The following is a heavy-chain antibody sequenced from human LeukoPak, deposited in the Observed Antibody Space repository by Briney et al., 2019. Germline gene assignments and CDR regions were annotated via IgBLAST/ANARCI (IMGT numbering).Heavy chain of an antibody. J-gene: IGHJ3*02. CDR1: GGSISTYY. D-gene: IGHD6-13*01. CDR2: IYYSWST. CDR3: ARPYYSSSWPDAFDI. V-gene: IGHV4-59*01. Sequence: SETLSLTCTVSGGSISTYYWSWIRQPRGKGLEWIGYIYYSWSTNYNPSLKSRVTISVDTSKNQFSLKLSSVTAADTAVYYCARPYYSSSWPDAFDIWGQGTMVTVSS.